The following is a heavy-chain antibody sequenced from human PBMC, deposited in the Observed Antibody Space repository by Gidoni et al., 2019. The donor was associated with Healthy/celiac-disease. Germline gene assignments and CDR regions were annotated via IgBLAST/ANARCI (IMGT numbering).Heavy chain of an antibody. V-gene: IGHV3-23*01. Sequence: AISGSGCSTYYADSVKGRFTISTDNSKITLYLQMNSLRAEDRAVYYGAKDKTGGFFDDWGQGTLVTVSS. CDR2: ISGSGCST. D-gene: IGHD7-27*01. CDR3: AKDKTGGFFDD. J-gene: IGHJ4*02.